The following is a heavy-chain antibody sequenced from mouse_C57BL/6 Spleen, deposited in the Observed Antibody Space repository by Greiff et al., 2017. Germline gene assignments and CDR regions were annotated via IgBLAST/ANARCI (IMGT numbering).Heavy chain of an antibody. V-gene: IGHV3-6*01. CDR2: ISYDGSN. CDR3: ARGSYGSSYGYFDV. J-gene: IGHJ1*03. D-gene: IGHD1-1*01. Sequence: EVQLVESGPGLVKPSQSLSLTCSVTGYSITSGYYWNWIRQFPGNKLEWMGYISYDGSNNYNPSLKNRISITRDTSKNQFFLKLNSVTTEDTATYYCARGSYGSSYGYFDVWGTGTTVTVSS. CDR1: GYSITSGYY.